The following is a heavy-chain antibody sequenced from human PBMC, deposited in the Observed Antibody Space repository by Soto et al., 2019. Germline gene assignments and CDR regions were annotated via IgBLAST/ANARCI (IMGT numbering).Heavy chain of an antibody. CDR1: GYTFTSYG. CDR2: ISAYNGNT. Sequence: ASVKVSCKASGYTFTSYGISWVRQAPGQGLEWMGWISAYNGNTNYAQKLQGRVTMTTDTSTSTAYRELRSLRSDDTAVYYCARDQELLWFGELLSPPDAFDIWGQGTMVTVSS. CDR3: ARDQELLWFGELLSPPDAFDI. J-gene: IGHJ3*02. V-gene: IGHV1-18*04. D-gene: IGHD3-10*01.